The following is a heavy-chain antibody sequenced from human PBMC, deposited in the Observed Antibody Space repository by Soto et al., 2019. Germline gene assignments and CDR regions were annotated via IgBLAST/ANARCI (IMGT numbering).Heavy chain of an antibody. CDR1: RFTFSSYA. D-gene: IGHD3-3*01. J-gene: IGHJ4*02. Sequence: GGSLRLSCAASRFTFSSYAMTWVRQAPGGGLEWVSTINGRGSATYYAESVKGRFTISRDNSKNTLYLQINSLRAEDTAVYYCAKGDAYYDFGLDYWGQGTLVTVSS. CDR3: AKGDAYYDFGLDY. V-gene: IGHV3-23*01. CDR2: INGRGSAT.